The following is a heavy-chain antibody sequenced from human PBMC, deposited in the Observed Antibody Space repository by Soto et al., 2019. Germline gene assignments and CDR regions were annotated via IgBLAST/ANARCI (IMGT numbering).Heavy chain of an antibody. J-gene: IGHJ4*02. CDR1: GGSISSRGYI. CDR3: MQYASVYYAIDS. V-gene: IGHV4-39*01. CDR2: IFYSGNT. Sequence: SETLSLTCTVSGGSISSRGYIWGWVRQPPGKGLEWIGSIFYSGNTGYNPSLRSRVTISLDTPRNQFSLKLSSVTAADTAVYYCMQYASVYYAIDSWGLGTLVTVSS. D-gene: IGHD2-8*01.